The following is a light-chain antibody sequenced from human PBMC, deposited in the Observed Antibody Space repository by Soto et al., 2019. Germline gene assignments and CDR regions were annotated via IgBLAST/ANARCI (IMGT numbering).Light chain of an antibody. CDR3: HQHRSSPPWT. J-gene: IGKJ1*01. Sequence: IVLTQSPGNMSLPPGERANLSCRASQSVSSSSLAWHTQKPGAAPTLLLSGASSTATGIPHRFSGSASGTDFTLTTSSPEPADEAVDYCHQHRSSPPWTFAQGTKVDIK. CDR2: GAS. CDR1: QSVSSSS. V-gene: IGKV3-20*01.